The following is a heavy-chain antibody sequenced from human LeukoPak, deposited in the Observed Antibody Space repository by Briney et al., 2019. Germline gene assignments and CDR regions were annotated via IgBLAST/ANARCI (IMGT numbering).Heavy chain of an antibody. D-gene: IGHD4-23*01. Sequence: ASVKVSCKASGYTFTSYDINWVRQATGQGLEWMGWINPNSGGTNYAQKFQGRVTMTRDTSITTAYMELSRLRSDDTAVYYCARVGVATTAVIPDYFDHWGQGTLVTVSS. V-gene: IGHV1-2*02. CDR2: INPNSGGT. J-gene: IGHJ4*02. CDR3: ARVGVATTAVIPDYFDH. CDR1: GYTFTSYD.